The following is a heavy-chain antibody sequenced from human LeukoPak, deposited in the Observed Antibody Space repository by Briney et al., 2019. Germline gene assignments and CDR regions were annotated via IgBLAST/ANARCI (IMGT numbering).Heavy chain of an antibody. CDR3: ASQDYYYGMDV. Sequence: GGSLRLSCAASRFSFSSYWMSWVRQAPGKGLEWVANIKQDGSEKYYVVSAKGRFTISRDNAKNSLYLQMNSLRAEDTAVYYCASQDYYYGMDVWGQGTTVTVSS. V-gene: IGHV3-7*02. J-gene: IGHJ6*02. CDR1: RFSFSSYW. CDR2: IKQDGSEK.